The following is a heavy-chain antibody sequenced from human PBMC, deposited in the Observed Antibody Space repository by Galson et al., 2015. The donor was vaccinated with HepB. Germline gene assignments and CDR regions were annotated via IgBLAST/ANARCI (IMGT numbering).Heavy chain of an antibody. J-gene: IGHJ1*01. CDR3: AHSERDSSGYYVRPEYFQH. V-gene: IGHV2-5*02. CDR1: GFSLSTSGVG. CDR2: IYWDDDK. Sequence: PALVKPTQTLTLTCSFSGFSLSTSGVGVGWIRQPPGKALEWLALIYWDDDKIYRPSLKSRLTITKDTSKNQVVLTMTNMDPVDTATYYCAHSERDSSGYYVRPEYFQHWGQGTVVTVSA. D-gene: IGHD3-22*01.